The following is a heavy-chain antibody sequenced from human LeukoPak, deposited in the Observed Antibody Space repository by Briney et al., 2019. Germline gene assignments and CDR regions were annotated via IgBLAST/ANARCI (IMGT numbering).Heavy chain of an antibody. V-gene: IGHV3-23*01. D-gene: IGHD2-15*01. CDR3: ARELGYCSGASCYFKYYGMFD. J-gene: IGHJ6*02. CDR1: GFTFSILA. Sequence: QPGGSLRLSCAASGFTFSILAMRWVRQAPGKGLEWVSAISGSGGNTYYADSVKGRFTISRDNSKNTLYLQMNSLRAEDTAVYYCARELGYCSGASCYFKYYGMFDWGQRTTVTVFS. CDR2: ISGSGGNT.